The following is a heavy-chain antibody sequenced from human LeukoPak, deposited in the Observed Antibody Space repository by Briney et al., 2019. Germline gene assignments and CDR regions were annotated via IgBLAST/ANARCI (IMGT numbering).Heavy chain of an antibody. CDR1: GGTFSSYA. Sequence: SVKVSCKASGGTFSSYAISWVRQAPGQGLEWMRGIIPIFGTANYAQKFQGRVTITADESTSTAYMELSSLRSEDTAVYYCARDGPARITMVRGVIFDPWGRGTLATVSS. J-gene: IGHJ5*02. D-gene: IGHD3-10*01. CDR3: ARDGPARITMVRGVIFDP. CDR2: IIPIFGTA. V-gene: IGHV1-69*13.